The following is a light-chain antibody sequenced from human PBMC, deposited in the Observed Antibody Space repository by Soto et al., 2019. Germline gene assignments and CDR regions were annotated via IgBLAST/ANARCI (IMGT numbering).Light chain of an antibody. CDR2: LNSDGSH. CDR3: QTWGTGGHVV. V-gene: IGLV4-69*01. J-gene: IGLJ2*01. Sequence: QSVLTQSPSASASLGASVKLTCTLSSGHSSYAIAWHQQQPEKGPRYLMKLNSDGSHSKGDGIPDRFSGSSSGAERYLTISSLQSEDEADYYCQTWGTGGHVVFGGGTKVTVL. CDR1: SGHSSYA.